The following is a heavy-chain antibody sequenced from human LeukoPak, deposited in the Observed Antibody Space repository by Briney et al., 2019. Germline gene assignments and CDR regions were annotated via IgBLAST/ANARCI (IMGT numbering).Heavy chain of an antibody. Sequence: SETLSLTCIVSGGSISSYYWSWIRQPPGKGLEWIGYIYYSGSTNYNPSLKSRVTISVDTSKNQFSLKLSSVTAADTAVYYCARGTMVEMATITDYWGQGTLVTVSS. CDR3: ARGTMVEMATITDY. CDR1: GGSISSYY. D-gene: IGHD5-24*01. V-gene: IGHV4-59*01. CDR2: IYYSGST. J-gene: IGHJ4*02.